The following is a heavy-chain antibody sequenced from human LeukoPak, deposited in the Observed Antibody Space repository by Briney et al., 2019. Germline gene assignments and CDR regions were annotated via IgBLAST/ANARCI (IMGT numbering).Heavy chain of an antibody. CDR3: ASGHIAAAGTPRYYFDY. Sequence: PSETLSLTCTVSGGSISSSGYYWGWIRQPPGKGLEWIGEINHSGSTNYNPSLKSRVTISVDTSKNQFSLKLSSVTAADTAVYYCASGHIAAAGTPRYYFDYWGQGTLVTVSS. CDR1: GGSISSSGYY. CDR2: INHSGST. V-gene: IGHV4-39*07. D-gene: IGHD6-13*01. J-gene: IGHJ4*02.